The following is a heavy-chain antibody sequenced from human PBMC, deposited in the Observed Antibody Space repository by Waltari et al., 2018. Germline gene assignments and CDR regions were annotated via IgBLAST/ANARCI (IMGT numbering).Heavy chain of an antibody. CDR2: VITNSGDT. Sequence: QVQLVQSGAEVQTPGASVKVSCKAYGYSFTGYSIHRVRQAPGQGLEWMGRVITNSGDTNYAQKFQGRVTLTRDTSTSTGYMQLSGLRSDDTALYYCARDPAGDGFYYFDYWGQGSLVTVSS. CDR3: ARDPAGDGFYYFDY. J-gene: IGHJ4*02. D-gene: IGHD2-2*01. CDR1: GYSFTGYS. V-gene: IGHV1-2*06.